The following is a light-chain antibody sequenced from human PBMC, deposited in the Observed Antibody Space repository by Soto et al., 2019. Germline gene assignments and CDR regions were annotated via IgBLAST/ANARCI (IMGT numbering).Light chain of an antibody. J-gene: IGKJ2*01. V-gene: IGKV1-39*01. Sequence: DIQMTQSPSSLSASVGDTVTITCRASQSISVHLTWYQQKPGKVPKLLIYAASNSESGVPLRFSGNGSETDIALTITSLTPEDFATYYCQQSYISPYTFGQGTKLEIK. CDR3: QQSYISPYT. CDR1: QSISVH. CDR2: AAS.